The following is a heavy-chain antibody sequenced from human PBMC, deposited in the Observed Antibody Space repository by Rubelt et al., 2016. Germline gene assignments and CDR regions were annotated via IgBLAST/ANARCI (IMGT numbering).Heavy chain of an antibody. J-gene: IGHJ4*02. Sequence: VSSISSSITNVHFADSATGRFSISRDNAKYSLYLQMTSLRVEDPARYYCVREQTGWSDSDFDYWGQGTLVTVSS. D-gene: IGHD1-14*01. V-gene: IGHV3-21*01. CDR2: ISSSITNV. CDR3: VREQTGWSDSDFDY.